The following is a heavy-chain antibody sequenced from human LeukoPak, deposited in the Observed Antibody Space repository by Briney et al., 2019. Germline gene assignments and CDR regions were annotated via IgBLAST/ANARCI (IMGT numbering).Heavy chain of an antibody. J-gene: IGHJ4*02. V-gene: IGHV3-15*01. CDR1: GFTSNNAY. Sequence: PGGSLRLSCAASGFTSNNAYMSWVRQAPGKGLEWVGRIKTKTDGGTTDYAAPVKGRFTISRDDSKNTLYLQMNSLKTEDTAVYYCTTVSGLGLGECFFWGQGTLVTVSS. CDR2: IKTKTDGGTT. D-gene: IGHD3-16*01. CDR3: TTVSGLGLGECFF.